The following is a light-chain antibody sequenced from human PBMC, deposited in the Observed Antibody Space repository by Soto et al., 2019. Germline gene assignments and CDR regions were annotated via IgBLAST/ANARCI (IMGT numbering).Light chain of an antibody. CDR2: EVS. CDR1: SSDVGGYNY. Sequence: QSALTKPPSASGSPGQSVTISCTGTSSDVGGYNYVSWYQQHPGKAPKLMISEVSKRPSGVPARFSGSKSGNTASLTVSGLQAEDEADYYCSSFAGNNNLVFGGGTKVTVL. V-gene: IGLV2-8*01. CDR3: SSFAGNNNLV. J-gene: IGLJ2*01.